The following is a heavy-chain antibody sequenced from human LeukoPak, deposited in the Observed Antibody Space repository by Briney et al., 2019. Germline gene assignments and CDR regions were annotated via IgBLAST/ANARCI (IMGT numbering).Heavy chain of an antibody. D-gene: IGHD3-22*01. CDR2: IKQDGSEK. Sequence: PGGSLRLSCAAFGFTFSSYWMSWVRQAPGKGLEWVANIKQDGSEKYYVDSVKGRFTISRDNAKNSLYLQMNSLRAEDTAVYYCARSPPGYWSGFDIWGQGTMVTVSS. J-gene: IGHJ3*02. CDR3: ARSPPGYWSGFDI. CDR1: GFTFSSYW. V-gene: IGHV3-7*03.